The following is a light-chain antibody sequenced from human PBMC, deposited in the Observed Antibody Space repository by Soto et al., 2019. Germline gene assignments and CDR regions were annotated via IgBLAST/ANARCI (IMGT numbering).Light chain of an antibody. CDR3: QHYDNWPWT. Sequence: EIVMTQSPATRSVSPGERATLSCRASQSVSSNLAWYQQNPGQAPRLLIYGASTRASGVPARFSGSGSGTEFTLTISSLQSEDFAVYSCQHYDNWPWTFGQGTRWISN. V-gene: IGKV3-15*01. CDR2: GAS. CDR1: QSVSSN. J-gene: IGKJ1*01.